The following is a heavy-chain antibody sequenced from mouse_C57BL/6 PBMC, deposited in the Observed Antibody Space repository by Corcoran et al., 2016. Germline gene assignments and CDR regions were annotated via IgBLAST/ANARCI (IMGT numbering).Heavy chain of an antibody. J-gene: IGHJ2*01. CDR3: ASSLYYFDY. CDR2: INPYNGGT. Sequence: EIPLQQSGPVLVRPGASVKMSCKASGYTFTHYSMNWGKQSHGKSLEWIGVINPYNGGTSYNQKFKGKATLTVDKSSSTAYMELNSLTSEDSAVYYSASSLYYFDYWGQGTTLTVSS. CDR1: GYTFTHYS. V-gene: IGHV1-19*01.